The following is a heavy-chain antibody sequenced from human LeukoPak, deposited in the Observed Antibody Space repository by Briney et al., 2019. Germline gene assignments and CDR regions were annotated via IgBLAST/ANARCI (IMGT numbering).Heavy chain of an antibody. J-gene: IGHJ4*02. CDR2: IKQDVSEK. Sequence: PRGSLRLSCAASGFTFSSYWMTWVRQAPGKGLEWVANIKQDVSEKYFVDSVRGRFTISRDNAKNSLYLQMNSLRAEDTAVYYCARDLASDSGGIPFDYWGQGTLVTVSS. D-gene: IGHD2-15*01. CDR3: ARDLASDSGGIPFDY. CDR1: GFTFSSYW. V-gene: IGHV3-7*01.